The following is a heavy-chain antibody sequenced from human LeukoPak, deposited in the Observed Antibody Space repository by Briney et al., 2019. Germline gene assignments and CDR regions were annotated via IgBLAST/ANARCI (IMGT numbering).Heavy chain of an antibody. CDR2: IGSSDSTT. D-gene: IGHD3-22*01. J-gene: IGHJ4*02. V-gene: IGHV3-48*03. CDR3: ARGRWNDSSGYYWVY. CDR1: GFTFSSYE. Sequence: PGGSLRLSCVASGFTFSSYEMNWVRQAPGKGLEWLSYIGSSDSTTHYADSVKGRFTISRDNAKNSLYLQMNSLRAEDTAVYYCARGRWNDSSGYYWVYWGQGTLVTVSS.